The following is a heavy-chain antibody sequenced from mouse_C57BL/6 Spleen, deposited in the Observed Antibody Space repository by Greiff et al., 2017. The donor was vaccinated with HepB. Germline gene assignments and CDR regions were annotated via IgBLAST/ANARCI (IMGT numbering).Heavy chain of an antibody. CDR3: ARWRGDYAMDY. V-gene: IGHV1-50*01. CDR1: GYTFTSYW. CDR2: IDPSDSYT. J-gene: IGHJ4*01. Sequence: QVQLQQPGAELVKPGASVKLSCKASGYTFTSYWMQWVKQRPGQGLEWIGEIDPSDSYTNYNQKFKGKATLTVDTSSSTAYMQLSSLTSEDSAVYYCARWRGDYAMDYWGQGTSVTVSS.